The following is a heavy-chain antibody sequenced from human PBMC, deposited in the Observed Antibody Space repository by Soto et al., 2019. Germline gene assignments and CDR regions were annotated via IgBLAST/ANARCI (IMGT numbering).Heavy chain of an antibody. J-gene: IGHJ4*02. V-gene: IGHV4-31*03. CDR1: GDSISSGNYY. D-gene: IGHD2-8*02. CDR2: IYRSVST. Sequence: PSETLSLTCTVSGDSISSGNYYWSWIRQYPGKGLEYIGYIYRSVSTYYNPSLKSRVTISEDTSKNQFSLKLTSVTAADTAVYYCARDKITGLFDYWGQGTLVTVSS. CDR3: ARDKITGLFDY.